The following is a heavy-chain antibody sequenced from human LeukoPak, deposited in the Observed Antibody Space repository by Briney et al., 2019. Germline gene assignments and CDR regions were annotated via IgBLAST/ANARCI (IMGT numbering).Heavy chain of an antibody. CDR2: VNPDTGGT. Sequence: ASVKVSCKASGYTFNDYYVHWVQQAPGQGLEWMGRVNPDTGGTNYAQKFQGRVTMTRDTSINTAYMELSRLTPDDTAIYYCARVGPTSYFDYWGQGTLVTVSS. J-gene: IGHJ4*02. V-gene: IGHV1-2*06. CDR1: GYTFNDYY. CDR3: ARVGPTSYFDY.